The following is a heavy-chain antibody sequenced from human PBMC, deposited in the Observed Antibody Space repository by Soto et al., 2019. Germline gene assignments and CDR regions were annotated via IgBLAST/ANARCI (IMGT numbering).Heavy chain of an antibody. CDR3: ARLGHPGH. J-gene: IGHJ4*02. CDR2: VIPILGTA. CDR1: GGSLRNSV. Sequence: QVQLVQSGAEVKKPGSSVKVSCTASGGSLRNSVISWVRQAPAQRLEWMGGVIPILGTANYAQKFQGRVTMTADEATSTAYMDLSSLSPDDTAVYSCARLGHPGHWGPGTLVIVSS. V-gene: IGHV1-69*01.